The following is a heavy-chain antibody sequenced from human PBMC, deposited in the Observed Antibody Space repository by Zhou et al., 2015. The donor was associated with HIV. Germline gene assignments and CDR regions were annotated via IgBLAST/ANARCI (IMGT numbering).Heavy chain of an antibody. J-gene: IGHJ4*02. D-gene: IGHD3-22*01. CDR1: GGTFSSYA. Sequence: QVQLVQSGAEVKKPGSSVKVSCKASGGTFSSYAISWVRQAPGQGLEWMGGIIPIFGTANYAQKFQGRVTITADESTSTAYMELSSLRSEDTAVYYCARGVRGYYDSSGLYYFDYVGPGNPGHRLL. CDR2: IIPIFGTA. V-gene: IGHV1-69*12. CDR3: ARGVRGYYDSSGLYYFDY.